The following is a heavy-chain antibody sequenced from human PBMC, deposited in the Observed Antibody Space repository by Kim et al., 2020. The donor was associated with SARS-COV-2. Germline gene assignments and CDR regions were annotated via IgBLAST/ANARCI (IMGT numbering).Heavy chain of an antibody. CDR2: IIPIFGTA. D-gene: IGHD3-22*01. Sequence: SVKVSCKASGGTFSSYAISWVRQAPGQGLEWMGGIIPIFGTANYAQKFQGRVTITADESTSTAYMELSSLRSEDTAVYYCAATYSSGYYWVFDYWGQGTLVTVSS. CDR1: GGTFSSYA. V-gene: IGHV1-69*13. J-gene: IGHJ4*02. CDR3: AATYSSGYYWVFDY.